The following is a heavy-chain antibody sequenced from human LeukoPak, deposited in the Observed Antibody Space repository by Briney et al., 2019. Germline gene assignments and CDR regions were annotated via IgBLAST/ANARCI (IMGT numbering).Heavy chain of an antibody. V-gene: IGHV1-8*03. Sequence: ASVKVSCKASGYTFTSYDINWVRQATGQGLEWMGWMNPNSGNTGYAQKFQGRVTITRNTSISTAYMELSSLRSEDTAVYYCAKGSGSDYLSFDYWGQGTLVTVSS. CDR3: AKGSGSDYLSFDY. CDR2: MNPNSGNT. CDR1: GYTFTSYD. D-gene: IGHD5-12*01. J-gene: IGHJ4*02.